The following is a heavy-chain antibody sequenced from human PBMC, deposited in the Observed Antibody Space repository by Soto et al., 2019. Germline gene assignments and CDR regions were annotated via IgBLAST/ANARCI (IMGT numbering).Heavy chain of an antibody. CDR2: INAGNGNT. J-gene: IGHJ5*02. CDR3: ARDWGQYCSSTSCYGYNWFDP. CDR1: GYTFTSYA. D-gene: IGHD2-2*01. Sequence: ASVKVSCKASGYTFTSYAMHWVRQAPGQRLEWMGWINAGNGNTKYSQKFQGRVTITRDTSASTAYMELSSLRSEDTAVYYCARDWGQYCSSTSCYGYNWFDPWGQGTLVTVS. V-gene: IGHV1-3*01.